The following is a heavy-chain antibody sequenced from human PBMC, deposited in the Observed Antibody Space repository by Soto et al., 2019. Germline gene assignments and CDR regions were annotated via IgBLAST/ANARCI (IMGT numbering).Heavy chain of an antibody. V-gene: IGHV3-7*01. J-gene: IGHJ4*02. CDR1: GFTFSSYW. Sequence: EVQLVESGGGLVQPGGSLRLSCAASGFTFSSYWMSWVRQAPGKGLEWVANIKPDGSEKYYVDSVRGRFTISRDNVENSLNLQMNSLRAEDAALYYCARDEARSLGYWGQGTLVTVSS. D-gene: IGHD6-6*01. CDR3: ARDEARSLGY. CDR2: IKPDGSEK.